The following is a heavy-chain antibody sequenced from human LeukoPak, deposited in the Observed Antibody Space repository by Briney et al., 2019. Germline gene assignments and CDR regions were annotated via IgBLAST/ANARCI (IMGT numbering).Heavy chain of an antibody. CDR2: ISSSSSYI. J-gene: IGHJ4*02. CDR3: ARDSTTVAFDY. Sequence: GGTLRLSCAASGFTFSSYGMNWVRQAPGKGLEWVSSISSSSSYIYYADSVKGRFTISRDNAKNSLYLQMNSLRAEDTAVYYCARDSTTVAFDYWGQGTLVTVSS. CDR1: GFTFSSYG. D-gene: IGHD4-11*01. V-gene: IGHV3-21*01.